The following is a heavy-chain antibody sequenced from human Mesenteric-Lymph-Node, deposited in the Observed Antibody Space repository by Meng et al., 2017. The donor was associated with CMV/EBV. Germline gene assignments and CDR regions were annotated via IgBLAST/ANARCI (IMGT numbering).Heavy chain of an antibody. V-gene: IGHV4-39*07. J-gene: IGHJ5*02. Sequence: ISSSSYYWGWIRQPPGEGLEWIGSISYSGITHYNPSLKSRVTISEDTSKNQFSLTLTSVTAADTAVYFCARDHRDISGWTPGRWFDPWGQGILVTVSS. CDR3: ARDHRDISGWTPGRWFDP. CDR2: ISYSGIT. D-gene: IGHD6-19*01. CDR1: ISSSSYY.